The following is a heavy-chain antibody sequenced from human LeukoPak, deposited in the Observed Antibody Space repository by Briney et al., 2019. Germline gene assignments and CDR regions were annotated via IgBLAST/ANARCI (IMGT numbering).Heavy chain of an antibody. J-gene: IGHJ4*02. CDR3: ARLTARRGTLDY. Sequence: SGGSLRLSCAASGFTFSDYWMSWVRQAPGKGLEWVANIRQDATEKYYVDSVKGRFTISRDNAKISVLLQMNSLRADDTAVYYCARLTARRGTLDYWGQGTLVTVSS. V-gene: IGHV3-7*03. CDR1: GFTFSDYW. D-gene: IGHD6-6*01. CDR2: IRQDATEK.